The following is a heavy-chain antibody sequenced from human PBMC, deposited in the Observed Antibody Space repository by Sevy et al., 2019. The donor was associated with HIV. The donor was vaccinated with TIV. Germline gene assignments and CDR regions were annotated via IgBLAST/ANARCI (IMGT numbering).Heavy chain of an antibody. CDR1: GYTFNTYR. Sequence: ASVKVSCKVSGYTFNTYRIHWVRQAPGQGLEWMGWISPHNGDTNYAQRLQGRVTMLTDTSSSTAYMELKSLRSEDTAVYYCARAYCSGGRCYSLASWGQGTLVTVSS. D-gene: IGHD2-15*01. V-gene: IGHV1-18*01. CDR3: ARAYCSGGRCYSLAS. CDR2: ISPHNGDT. J-gene: IGHJ5*02.